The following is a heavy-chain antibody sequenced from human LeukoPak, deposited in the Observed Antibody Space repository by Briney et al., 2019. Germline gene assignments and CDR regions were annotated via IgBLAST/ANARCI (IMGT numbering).Heavy chain of an antibody. D-gene: IGHD1-14*01. Sequence: ASVKVSCKASGYTFTSYDINWVRQATGQGLEWMGWMNPNSGNTGYAQKFQGRVTMTRNTSISTAYMELSSLRSEDTAVYYCARGETTAAPGYYYYMHVWGKGTTVTLSS. CDR2: MNPNSGNT. V-gene: IGHV1-8*01. CDR1: GYTFTSYD. J-gene: IGHJ6*03. CDR3: ARGETTAAPGYYYYMHV.